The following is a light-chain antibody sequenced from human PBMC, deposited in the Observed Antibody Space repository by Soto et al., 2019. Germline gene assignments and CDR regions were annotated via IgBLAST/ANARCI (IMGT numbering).Light chain of an antibody. J-gene: IGLJ1*01. V-gene: IGLV2-14*03. CDR2: VAV. CDR1: TVNVDGYNS. Sequence: QSALTQPASVSGSPDKPITTPAPGTTVNVDGYNSVSWYQHHPGKAPKLILIVAVNRPSGVSNRFSGSKSGNAASLTISGLQPEDEADYYCSSYTTSNTRQIVFGTGTKLTVL. CDR3: SSYTTSNTRQIV.